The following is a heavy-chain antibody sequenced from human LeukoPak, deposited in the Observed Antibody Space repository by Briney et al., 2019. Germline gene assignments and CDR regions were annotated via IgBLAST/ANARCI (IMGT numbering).Heavy chain of an antibody. Sequence: PSETLSLTCAVYGGSFSGYYWSWIRQPPGKGLEWIGYIYYSGSTNYNPSLKSRVTISVDTSKNQFSLKLSSVTAADTAAYYCARAANYDFWSGYSSPYFDYWGQGTLVTVSS. CDR1: GGSFSGYY. V-gene: IGHV4-59*01. CDR2: IYYSGST. D-gene: IGHD3-3*01. CDR3: ARAANYDFWSGYSSPYFDY. J-gene: IGHJ4*02.